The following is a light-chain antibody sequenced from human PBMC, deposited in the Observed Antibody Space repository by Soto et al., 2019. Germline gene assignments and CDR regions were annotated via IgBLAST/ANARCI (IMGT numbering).Light chain of an antibody. J-gene: IGKJ1*01. CDR3: QQYGSSQWT. CDR2: AAS. Sequence: EVVLTQSPGTLSLSPGERTTLSCRASQRISSSYLAWYQQKPGQAPRLLIYAASSRATGIPDRFSGSGSGTDFTLTISRLESEDFAVYYCQQYGSSQWTFGQGTKVDIK. CDR1: QRISSSY. V-gene: IGKV3-20*01.